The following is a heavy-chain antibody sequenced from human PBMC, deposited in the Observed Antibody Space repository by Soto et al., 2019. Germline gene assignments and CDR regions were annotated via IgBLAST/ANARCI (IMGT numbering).Heavy chain of an antibody. CDR2: IYYSGST. V-gene: IGHV4-31*03. CDR1: GGSISSGGYY. Sequence: SETLSLTCTVSGGSISSGGYYWSWIRQHPGKGLEWIGYIYYSGSTYYNPSLKSRVTISVDTSKNQFSLKLSSVTAADTAVYYCARGFGSGSYYYYYYGMDVWGQGTTVTVSS. D-gene: IGHD3-10*01. J-gene: IGHJ6*02. CDR3: ARGFGSGSYYYYYYGMDV.